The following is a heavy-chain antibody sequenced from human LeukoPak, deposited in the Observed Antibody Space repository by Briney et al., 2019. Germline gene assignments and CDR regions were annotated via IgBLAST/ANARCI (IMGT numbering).Heavy chain of an antibody. CDR2: INVNSGGT. J-gene: IGHJ4*02. V-gene: IGHV1-2*02. CDR1: GGTFSSYA. D-gene: IGHD3-10*01. Sequence: ASVKVSCKASGGTFSSYAISWVRQAPGQGLEWMGWINVNSGGTNYAQKFYARVTMTRDTSISTAYMELSRLRSDDTAVYYCARGRGYGSGRLDRNPFDYWGQGTLVTVSS. CDR3: ARGRGYGSGRLDRNPFDY.